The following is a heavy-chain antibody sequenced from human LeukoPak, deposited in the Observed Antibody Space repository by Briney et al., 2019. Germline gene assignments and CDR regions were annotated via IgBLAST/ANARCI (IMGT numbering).Heavy chain of an antibody. Sequence: GGSLRLSCAASGFTFSSYSMYWVRQAPGKGLAWVSSISSASNYIYYADSVKGRVTISRDNAKKSVYLQMNSLRAEDTAVYYCARDPYSGSYGNYYYYFMDVWGKGTTVTISS. D-gene: IGHD1-26*01. CDR2: ISSASNYI. CDR3: ARDPYSGSYGNYYYYFMDV. J-gene: IGHJ6*03. CDR1: GFTFSSYS. V-gene: IGHV3-21*01.